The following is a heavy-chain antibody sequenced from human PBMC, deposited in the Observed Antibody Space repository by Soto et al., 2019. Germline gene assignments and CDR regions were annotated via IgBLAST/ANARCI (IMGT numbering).Heavy chain of an antibody. J-gene: IGHJ6*01. CDR2: IDPSDSYT. CDR1: GYSFTSYW. Sequence: GESLKISCKVSGYSFTSYWISWLRQMPGKVLEWMGRIDPSDSYTNYSPSFQGHVTISADKSISTAYLQWSSLKASDTAMYYCARHVPYDSSGYYYYNYYGMDVWGQGTMVTVS. V-gene: IGHV5-10-1*01. CDR3: ARHVPYDSSGYYYYNYYGMDV. D-gene: IGHD3-22*01.